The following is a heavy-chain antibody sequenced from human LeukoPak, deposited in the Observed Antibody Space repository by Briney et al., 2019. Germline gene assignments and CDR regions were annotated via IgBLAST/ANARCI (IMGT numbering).Heavy chain of an antibody. D-gene: IGHD1-26*01. Sequence: GGSLRLSCEASGFIVSANFMNWVRQAPGKGLEWVSVMYSVGTTYYADSVKGRFTVSRDPSKNTLCLQMDGLRVEDTAVYYCARDLSAYSYGFGGDCWGQGTRVIVSS. CDR3: ARDLSAYSYGFGGDC. CDR2: MYSVGTT. CDR1: GFIVSANF. V-gene: IGHV3-66*01. J-gene: IGHJ4*02.